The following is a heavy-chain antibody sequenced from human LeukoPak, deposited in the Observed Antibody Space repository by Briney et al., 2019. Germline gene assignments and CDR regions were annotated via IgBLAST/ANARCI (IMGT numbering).Heavy chain of an antibody. D-gene: IGHD2-15*01. J-gene: IGHJ6*04. CDR2: IIPIFGKA. V-gene: IGHV1-69*06. Sequence: GASVKVSCKGSGGTFISYAISWVRQAPGQGLEWRGGIIPIFGKANYAQKFQGRVTITADKSTSTAYMELSSLRSEDTAVYYCARGGYCSGGSCYMLGDYYGMDVWGKGTTVTVSS. CDR3: ARGGYCSGGSCYMLGDYYGMDV. CDR1: GGTFISYA.